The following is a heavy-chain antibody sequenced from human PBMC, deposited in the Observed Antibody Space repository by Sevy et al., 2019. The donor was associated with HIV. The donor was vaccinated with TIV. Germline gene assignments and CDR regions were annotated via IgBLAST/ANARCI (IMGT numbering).Heavy chain of an antibody. CDR3: ARVGDYLELRPNLDAFDN. J-gene: IGHJ3*02. Sequence: ASVKVSCKASGYTFTSYGISWVRQAPGQGLEWMGWISAYNGNTNYVQKLQGRVTMTTDTSTSTAYMELRSLRSDDTAVYYCARVGDYLELRPNLDAFDNWGQGTMVTVSS. V-gene: IGHV1-18*01. D-gene: IGHD1-7*01. CDR1: GYTFTSYG. CDR2: ISAYNGNT.